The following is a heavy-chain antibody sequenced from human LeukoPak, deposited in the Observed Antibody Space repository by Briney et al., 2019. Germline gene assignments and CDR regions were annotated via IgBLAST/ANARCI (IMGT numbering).Heavy chain of an antibody. J-gene: IGHJ4*02. CDR2: KYWSGTS. V-gene: IGHV4-59*11. D-gene: IGHD3-22*01. CDR3: ARDTGYYYDSSGYIDY. Sequence: SETLSLTCNVSGDSMENHYWSWIRQPPGKGLEWIGYKYWSGTSNYNPSLKSRVTISVDTSNNQVSLKLTSVTAEDTAVYYCARDTGYYYDSSGYIDYWGQGTLVTVSS. CDR1: GDSMENHY.